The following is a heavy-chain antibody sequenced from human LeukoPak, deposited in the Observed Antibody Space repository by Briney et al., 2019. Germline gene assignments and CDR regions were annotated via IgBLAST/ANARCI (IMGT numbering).Heavy chain of an antibody. CDR2: IYYSGST. V-gene: IGHV4-59*01. CDR1: GGSISSYY. J-gene: IGHJ6*02. Sequence: PSETLSLTCTVSGGSISSYYWSWIRQPPGKGLEWIGYIYYSGSTNYNPSLKSRVTISVDTSKNQFSLKLSSVTAADTAVYYCARDLSYSSGRRGCMDVWGQGTTVTVSS. D-gene: IGHD6-19*01. CDR3: ARDLSYSSGRRGCMDV.